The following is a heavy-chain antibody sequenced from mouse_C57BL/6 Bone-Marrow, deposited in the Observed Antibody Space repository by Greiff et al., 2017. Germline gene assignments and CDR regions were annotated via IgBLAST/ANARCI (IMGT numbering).Heavy chain of an antibody. Sequence: VQLQQSGAELVRPGSSVKLYCKASGYTFTSYWMDWVKQRPGQGLEWIGNIYPSDSETHYNQKFKDKATLTVDKSSSTAYMQLSSLTSEDSAVYYCARRGYWYFDVWGTGTTVTVSS. V-gene: IGHV1-61*01. CDR2: IYPSDSET. J-gene: IGHJ1*03. CDR1: GYTFTSYW. CDR3: ARRGYWYFDV.